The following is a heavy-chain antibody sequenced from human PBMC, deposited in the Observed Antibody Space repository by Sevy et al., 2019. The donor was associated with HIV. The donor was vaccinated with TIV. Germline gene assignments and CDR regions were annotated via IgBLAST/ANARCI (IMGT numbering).Heavy chain of an antibody. CDR1: GFNFDDYA. Sequence: GGSLRLSCAASGFNFDDYAMHWVRQPPGKGLEWVSGISWNSGSTGYADSVKGRFTISRDNGKKSLFLQMNSLTTEDMALYYCAKGLGLYYYYAMDVWGLGTTVTVSS. CDR3: AKGLGLYYYYAMDV. J-gene: IGHJ6*02. CDR2: ISWNSGST. V-gene: IGHV3-9*03.